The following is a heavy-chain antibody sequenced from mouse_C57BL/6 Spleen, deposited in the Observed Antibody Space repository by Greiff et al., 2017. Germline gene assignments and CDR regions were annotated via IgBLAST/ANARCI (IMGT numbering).Heavy chain of an antibody. Sequence: VQLQQSGAELVKPGASVKISCKASGYAFSSYWMNWVKQRPGKGLEWIGQIYPGDGDTNYNGKFKGKATLTADQSSSTAYMQLSSLTSEDSAVYFCARGGLSYYFDYWGQGTTRTVSS. CDR2: IYPGDGDT. D-gene: IGHD6-5*01. CDR1: GYAFSSYW. V-gene: IGHV1-80*01. CDR3: ARGGLSYYFDY. J-gene: IGHJ2*01.